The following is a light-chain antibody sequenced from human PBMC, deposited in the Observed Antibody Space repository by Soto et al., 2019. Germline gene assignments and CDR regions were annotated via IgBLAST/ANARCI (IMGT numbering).Light chain of an antibody. CDR1: QSVSRR. Sequence: EVGLTQSACTLSWSPGGRGTLSCRASQSVSRRLAWYQQRPGQSPRLLISGASMRASGVPVRFIGSGSGTDFTLTITRLEPEDFAVYYCQQYGGSPITFGLGTRLEIK. J-gene: IGKJ5*01. CDR3: QQYGGSPIT. V-gene: IGKV3-20*01. CDR2: GAS.